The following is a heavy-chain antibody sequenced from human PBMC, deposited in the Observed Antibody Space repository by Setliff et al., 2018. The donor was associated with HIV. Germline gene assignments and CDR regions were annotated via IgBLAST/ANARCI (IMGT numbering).Heavy chain of an antibody. CDR1: GLTFNRYW. CDR2: TKYDGSES. Sequence: GGSLRLSCVASGLTFNRYWMSWVRQVPGKGLEWVSNTKYDGSESYYADSMKGRFTISRDNAKNSLFLQMSSLRAEDTAVYYCARDPHPSGSSKPAFDCWGQGTLVTVSS. D-gene: IGHD1-26*01. V-gene: IGHV3-7*01. J-gene: IGHJ4*02. CDR3: ARDPHPSGSSKPAFDC.